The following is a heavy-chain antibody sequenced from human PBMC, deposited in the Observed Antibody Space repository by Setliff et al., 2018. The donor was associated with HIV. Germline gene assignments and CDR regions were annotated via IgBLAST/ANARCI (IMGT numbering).Heavy chain of an antibody. Sequence: PGGSLRLSCAASGFTFSDHYMDWVRQAPGKGLEWVGRTTNKADSYNTNYAASVKVRFTIARDDSKKSLYLQMNSLKIEDTDVYYCVRGLGSEFDYWGQGTLVTVSS. J-gene: IGHJ4*02. CDR3: VRGLGSEFDY. D-gene: IGHD2-15*01. CDR1: GFTFSDHY. V-gene: IGHV3-72*01. CDR2: TTNKADSYNT.